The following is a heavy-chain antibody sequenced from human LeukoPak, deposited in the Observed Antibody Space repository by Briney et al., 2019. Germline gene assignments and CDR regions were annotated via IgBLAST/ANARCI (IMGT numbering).Heavy chain of an antibody. Sequence: GGSLRLSCTTSGCTFGGYAMSWVRQAPGKGLEWVGFIRSKAYGGTTEYAASVKGRFTISRDDSRRIVYLQMNSLKTADTAVYYCTREGRGSDAFDYWGQGTLVTVSS. J-gene: IGHJ4*02. CDR1: GCTFGGYA. V-gene: IGHV3-49*04. D-gene: IGHD3-16*01. CDR2: IRSKAYGGTT. CDR3: TREGRGSDAFDY.